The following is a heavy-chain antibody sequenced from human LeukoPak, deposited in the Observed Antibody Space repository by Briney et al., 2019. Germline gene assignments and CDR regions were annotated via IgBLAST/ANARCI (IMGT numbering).Heavy chain of an antibody. J-gene: IGHJ3*02. V-gene: IGHV3-21*01. CDR3: AREPDPYYYDSSGLDAFDI. CDR1: GFTFSSYS. Sequence: PGGSLRLSCAASGFTFSSYSMNWVRQAPGKGLEWVSSISSSSSYIYYADSVKGRFTISRDNAKNSLYLQMNSLRAEDTAVYYCAREPDPYYYDSSGLDAFDIWGQGTMVTVSS. CDR2: ISSSSSYI. D-gene: IGHD3-22*01.